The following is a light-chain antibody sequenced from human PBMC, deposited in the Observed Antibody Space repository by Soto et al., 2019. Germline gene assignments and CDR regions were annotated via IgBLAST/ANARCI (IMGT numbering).Light chain of an antibody. CDR3: QQSYSTLT. CDR1: QSISSY. CDR2: AAS. Sequence: DIKMTQSPSSLSASVGAGVTITCRASQSISSYLNWYQQKPGKAPKLLIYAASSLQSGVPSRFSGSGSGTDFTLTISSLQPEDFATYYCQQSYSTLTFGGGTKVDIK. V-gene: IGKV1-39*01. J-gene: IGKJ4*01.